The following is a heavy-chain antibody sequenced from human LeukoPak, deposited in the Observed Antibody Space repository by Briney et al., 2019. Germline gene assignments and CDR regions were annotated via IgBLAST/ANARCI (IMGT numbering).Heavy chain of an antibody. CDR3: ARHSSRFCSGGSCYSYSSGWYY. CDR1: GYSFTTYW. CDR2: IYPGDSDT. D-gene: IGHD2-15*01. Sequence: GESLQISCKSSGYSFTTYWIAWVRQMPGKGLEWMGVIYPGDSDTRYSPSFQGQVTFSADKSTTTVYLQWSSLKASDTAMYYCARHSSRFCSGGSCYSYSSGWYYWGQGTLVTVSS. J-gene: IGHJ4*02. V-gene: IGHV5-51*01.